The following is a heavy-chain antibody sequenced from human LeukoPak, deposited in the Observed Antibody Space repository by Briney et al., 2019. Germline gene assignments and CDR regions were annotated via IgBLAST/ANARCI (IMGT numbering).Heavy chain of an antibody. CDR1: GFNFRDYS. CDR2: ISGSGGST. Sequence: PGGSPRLSCAASGFNFRDYSMNWVRQAPGKGLEWVSAISGSGGSTYYADSVKGRFTISRDNSKNTLYLQMHSLRAEDTAVYYCAKIAFKQQLVEYFDYWGQGTLVTVSS. J-gene: IGHJ4*02. V-gene: IGHV3-23*01. D-gene: IGHD6-13*01. CDR3: AKIAFKQQLVEYFDY.